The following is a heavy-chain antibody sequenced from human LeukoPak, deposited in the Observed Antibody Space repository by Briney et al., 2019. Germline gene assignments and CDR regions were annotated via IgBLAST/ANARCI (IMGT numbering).Heavy chain of an antibody. V-gene: IGHV1-2*02. D-gene: IGHD4-17*01. J-gene: IGHJ5*02. CDR2: INPNSGGT. Sequence: ASVKVSCKASGYTFTGYYMHWVRQAPGQGLEWMGWINPNSGGTNYAQKFQGRVTMTRDTSISTAYMELSRLRSDDTAVYYCARGYGDYRKSSWFDPWGQGTLVTVSS. CDR1: GYTFTGYY. CDR3: ARGYGDYRKSSWFDP.